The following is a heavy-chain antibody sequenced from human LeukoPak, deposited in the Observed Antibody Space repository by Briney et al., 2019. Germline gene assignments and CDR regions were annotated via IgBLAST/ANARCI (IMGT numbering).Heavy chain of an antibody. J-gene: IGHJ4*02. CDR3: ARGSVVGYYFDY. CDR2: IYYSGST. Sequence: PSETLSLTCTVSGGSLSTYYWSWIRQPAGTGLEWIGHIYYSGSTNYNPSLRSQVTMSVDTSKNQFSLKLSSVTAAGTAVYYCARGSVVGYYFDYWGQGTLVTVSS. CDR1: GGSLSTYY. D-gene: IGHD1-26*01. V-gene: IGHV4-59*12.